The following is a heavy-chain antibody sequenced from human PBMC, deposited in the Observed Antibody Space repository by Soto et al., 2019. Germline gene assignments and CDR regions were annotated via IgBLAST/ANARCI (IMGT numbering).Heavy chain of an antibody. D-gene: IGHD2-8*01. V-gene: IGHV3-66*01. CDR3: ARVVRDIVLMVYAQAYYFDY. J-gene: IGHJ4*02. Sequence: GGSLRLSCAASGFTVSSNYMSWVRQAPGKGLEWVSVIYSGGSTYYADSVKGRFTISRDNSKNTLYLQMNSLRAEDTAVYYCARVVRDIVLMVYAQAYYFDYCGQGTLVTVSS. CDR2: IYSGGST. CDR1: GFTVSSNY.